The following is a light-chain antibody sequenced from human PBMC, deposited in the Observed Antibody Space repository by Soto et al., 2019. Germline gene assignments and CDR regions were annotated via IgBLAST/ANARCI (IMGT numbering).Light chain of an antibody. CDR3: QHNYRTRS. Sequence: DIQMTHSPSSLSASAGDRVTITCRESQGISTYLKWYQHRPGKGPKLLIFDASTLQRGHSSRFSGSGSGTEFSLTVSSLQPEDYAAYYCQHNYRTRSVGPG. CDR2: DAS. J-gene: IGKJ3*01. V-gene: IGKV1-39*01. CDR1: QGISTY.